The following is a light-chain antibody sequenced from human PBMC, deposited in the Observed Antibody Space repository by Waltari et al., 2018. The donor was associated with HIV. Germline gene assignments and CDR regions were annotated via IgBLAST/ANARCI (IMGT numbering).Light chain of an antibody. CDR2: DVS. Sequence: QSALTQPRSVSGSPGQSLTISCTGTSSDVGGYNYVSWYQHHPGEAPKLMSYDVSKRPLGVLDRFSGSKSGTTASLASSGLQAEDEAEYYCCSYAGSYAWVFGGGTTLTVL. CDR3: CSYAGSYAWV. V-gene: IGLV2-11*01. CDR1: SSDVGGYNY. J-gene: IGLJ3*02.